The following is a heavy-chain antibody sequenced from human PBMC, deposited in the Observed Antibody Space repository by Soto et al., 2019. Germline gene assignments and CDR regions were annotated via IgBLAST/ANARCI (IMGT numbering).Heavy chain of an antibody. CDR1: GGSFSGYY. Sequence: SETLSLTCAVYGGSFSGYYWSWIRQPPGKGLEWIGEINHSGSTNYNPSLKSRVTISVDTSKNQFSLKLSSVTAADTAVYYCARHLVTVVTPFTGWFDPWGQGTLVTVSS. J-gene: IGHJ5*02. CDR2: INHSGST. V-gene: IGHV4-34*01. D-gene: IGHD2-21*02. CDR3: ARHLVTVVTPFTGWFDP.